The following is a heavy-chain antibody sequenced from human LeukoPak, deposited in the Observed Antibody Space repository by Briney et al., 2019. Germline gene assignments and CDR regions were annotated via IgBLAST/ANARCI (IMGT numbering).Heavy chain of an antibody. D-gene: IGHD1-26*01. CDR2: MNPNSGNT. V-gene: IGHV1-8*01. J-gene: IGHJ3*02. CDR1: GYTFTSYD. Sequence: GASVKVSCKASGYTFTSYDINWVRQATGQGLEWMGWMNPNSGNTGYAQKFQGRVTMTTDTSTSTAYMELRSLRSDDTAVYYCARVLPIVGAHRGAFDIWGQGTMVTVSS. CDR3: ARVLPIVGAHRGAFDI.